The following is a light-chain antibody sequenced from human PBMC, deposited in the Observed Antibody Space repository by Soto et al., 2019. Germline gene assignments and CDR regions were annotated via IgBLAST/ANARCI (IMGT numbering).Light chain of an antibody. CDR2: DAF. CDR1: QTVNGNS. Sequence: ENVLTQSPGRLSLSPGERATLSCRASQTVNGNSLAWYQQKPGQAPRLLMFDAFNRATGIPDRFSGSGSGTDFTLTISRLEPDDFTLYYCQKYGSSPFTFGPGTTVDV. CDR3: QKYGSSPFT. J-gene: IGKJ3*01. V-gene: IGKV3-20*01.